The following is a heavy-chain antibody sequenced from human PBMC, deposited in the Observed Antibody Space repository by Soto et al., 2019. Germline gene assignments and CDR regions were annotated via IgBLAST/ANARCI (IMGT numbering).Heavy chain of an antibody. J-gene: IGHJ4*02. CDR2: IYYSGST. Sequence: SETLSLTCTVSGCSISSYYWSWIRQPPGKGLEWIGYIYYSGSTNYNPSHKSRVTISVDTSKNQFSLKLSSVTAADTAVYYCARDGGMAVAGFDYWGQGALVTVSS. CDR3: ARDGGMAVAGFDY. CDR1: GCSISSYY. V-gene: IGHV4-59*01. D-gene: IGHD6-19*01.